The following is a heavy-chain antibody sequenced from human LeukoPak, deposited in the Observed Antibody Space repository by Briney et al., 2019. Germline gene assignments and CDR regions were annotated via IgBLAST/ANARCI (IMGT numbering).Heavy chain of an antibody. D-gene: IGHD5-24*01. CDR1: GYTLTELS. V-gene: IGHV1-24*01. CDR3: ATLRRDGYKWHDAFDI. J-gene: IGHJ3*02. CDR2: FDPEDGET. Sequence: ASVKVSCKVSGYTLTELSMHWVRQAPGKGLEWMGGFDPEDGETIYAQKFQGRVTMTEDTSTDTAYMELSSLRSEDTAVYYCATLRRDGYKWHDAFDIWGQGTMVTVSS.